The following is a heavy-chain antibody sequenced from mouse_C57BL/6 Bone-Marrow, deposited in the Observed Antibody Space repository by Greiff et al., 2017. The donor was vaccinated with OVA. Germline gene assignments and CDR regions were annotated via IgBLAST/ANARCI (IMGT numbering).Heavy chain of an antibody. V-gene: IGHV1-55*01. CDR1: GYTFTSYW. D-gene: IGHD2-5*01. CDR3: ARSWYSNLYAMDY. J-gene: IGHJ4*01. CDR2: IYPGSGST. Sequence: QVQLQQPGAELVKPGASVKMSCKASGYTFTSYWITWVKQRPGQGLEWIGDIYPGSGSTNYNEKFKSKATLTVDTSSSTAYMQLSSLTSEDSAVYYCARSWYSNLYAMDYWGQGTSVTVSS.